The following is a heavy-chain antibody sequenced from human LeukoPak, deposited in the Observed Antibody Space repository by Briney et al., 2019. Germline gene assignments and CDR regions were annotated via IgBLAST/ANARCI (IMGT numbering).Heavy chain of an antibody. Sequence: SETLSLTCAVYGGSFSGYYWSWIRQPPGKGLEWIGEINHSGSTNYNPSLKSRVTISVDTSKNQFSLKLSSVTAADTAVYYCARGRFLWFGELSWFDPWGQRTLVTVSS. V-gene: IGHV4-34*01. CDR1: GGSFSGYY. D-gene: IGHD3-10*01. CDR3: ARGRFLWFGELSWFDP. J-gene: IGHJ5*02. CDR2: INHSGST.